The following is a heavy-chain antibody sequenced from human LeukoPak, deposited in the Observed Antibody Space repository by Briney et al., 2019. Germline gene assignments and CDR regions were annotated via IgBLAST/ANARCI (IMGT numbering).Heavy chain of an antibody. CDR2: INPNSGGT. J-gene: IGHJ5*02. CDR1: GYTFTGYY. CDR3: ARGGRYYYDSSGWFDP. V-gene: IGHV1-2*02. D-gene: IGHD3-22*01. Sequence: ASVKVSCKASGYTFTGYYMHWVRQAPGQGLEWMGWINPNSGGTNYAQKFQGRVTMTRDTSISTAYMELSRLRSDDTAVYYYARGGRYYYDSSGWFDPWGQGTLVTVSS.